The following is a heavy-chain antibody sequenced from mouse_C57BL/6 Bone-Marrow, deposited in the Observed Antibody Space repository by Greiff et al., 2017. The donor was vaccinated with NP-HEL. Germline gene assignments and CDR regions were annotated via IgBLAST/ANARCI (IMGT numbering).Heavy chain of an antibody. CDR1: GYTFTSYW. Sequence: VQLQQPGAELVKPGASVKLSCKASGYTFTSYWMHWVKQRPGQGLEWIGMIHPNSGSTNYNEKFKSKATLTVDKSSSTAYMQLSSLTSEDSAVYYCARRYYGSSYGYAMDYWGQGTSVTVSS. CDR2: IHPNSGST. D-gene: IGHD1-1*01. V-gene: IGHV1-64*01. J-gene: IGHJ4*01. CDR3: ARRYYGSSYGYAMDY.